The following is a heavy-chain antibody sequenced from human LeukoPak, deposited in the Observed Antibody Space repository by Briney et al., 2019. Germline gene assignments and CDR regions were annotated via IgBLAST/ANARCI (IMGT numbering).Heavy chain of an antibody. CDR1: GFTFSSYA. Sequence: GGSLRLSCAASGFTFSSYAMNWVRQAPGKGLEWVSAISGSGGSTYYADSVKGRFTISRDNSKNTLYLQMNSLRADDTAVYFCAKRYYQNSSGYLGSIDYWGQGTLVTVSS. CDR2: ISGSGGST. V-gene: IGHV3-23*01. CDR3: AKRYYQNSSGYLGSIDY. D-gene: IGHD3-22*01. J-gene: IGHJ4*02.